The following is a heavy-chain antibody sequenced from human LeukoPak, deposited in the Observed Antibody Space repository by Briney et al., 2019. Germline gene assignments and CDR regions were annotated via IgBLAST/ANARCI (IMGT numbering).Heavy chain of an antibody. CDR3: ARVIRYYGSVRRGYMDV. V-gene: IGHV1-8*03. CDR1: GYTFTSYD. J-gene: IGHJ6*03. Sequence: ASVKVSCKASGYTFTSYDIYWVRQAPAQGLEWMGWMNPNSGNTGYAQKFQGRVTITRNTSICTAYMELSSRRSEDTAVYYCARVIRYYGSVRRGYMDVCGEGTTVTVSS. CDR2: MNPNSGNT. D-gene: IGHD3-10*01.